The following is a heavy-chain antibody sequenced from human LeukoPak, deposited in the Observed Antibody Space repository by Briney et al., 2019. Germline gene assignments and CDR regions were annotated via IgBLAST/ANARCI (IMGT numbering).Heavy chain of an antibody. D-gene: IGHD3-22*01. Sequence: PSETLSLTCTVSGGSLRSSSYYWGWIRQPPGKGLVWIGCMYYSGSTYYNPSIKSRVTISVDTSKNQFSLKLSSVTAADTAVYYCARTYYYDSSGYYSLFYWGQGTLVTVSS. V-gene: IGHV4-39*01. CDR2: MYYSGST. CDR3: ARTYYYDSSGYYSLFY. J-gene: IGHJ4*02. CDR1: GGSLRSSSYY.